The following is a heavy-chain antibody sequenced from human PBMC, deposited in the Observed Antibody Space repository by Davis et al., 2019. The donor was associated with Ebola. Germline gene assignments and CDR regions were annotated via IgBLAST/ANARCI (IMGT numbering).Heavy chain of an antibody. V-gene: IGHV1-18*01. CDR1: GGTFSSYA. CDR2: ISAYNGNT. J-gene: IGHJ6*02. D-gene: IGHD6-13*01. Sequence: ASVKVSCKASGGTFSSYAISWVRQAPGQGLEWMGWISAYNGNTNYAQKLQGRVTMTTDTSTSTAYMELRSLRSDDTAVYYCARVRLEQQLVSRDWYYYYGMDVWGQGTTVTVSS. CDR3: ARVRLEQQLVSRDWYYYYGMDV.